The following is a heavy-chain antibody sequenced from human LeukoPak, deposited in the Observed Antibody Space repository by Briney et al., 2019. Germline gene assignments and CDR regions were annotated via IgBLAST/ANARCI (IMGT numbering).Heavy chain of an antibody. CDR1: GGTFSSYA. J-gene: IGHJ4*02. V-gene: IGHV1-69*04. CDR2: IIPILGIA. CDR3: ARVAAGSSGFDY. Sequence: SVKVSCKASGGTFSSYAISWVRQAPGQGLVWMGRIIPILGIANYAQKFQGRVTITADKSTSTAYMELSSLRSEDTAVYYCARVAAGSSGFDYWGQGTLVTVSS. D-gene: IGHD6-19*01.